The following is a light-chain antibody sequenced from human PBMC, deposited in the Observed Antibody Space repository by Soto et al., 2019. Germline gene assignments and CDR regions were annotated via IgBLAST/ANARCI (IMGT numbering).Light chain of an antibody. CDR3: GSHAGNSNLV. Sequence: QSALTQPRSVSGSPGQSVTISCTGSSSDVGGYKYVSWYQQYPGKAPKLVIYEVTKRPSGVPDRFSGSKSGNTASLTVSGLQAEDEADYYCGSHAGNSNLVFGGGTKLTVL. CDR2: EVT. V-gene: IGLV2-11*01. J-gene: IGLJ3*02. CDR1: SSDVGGYKY.